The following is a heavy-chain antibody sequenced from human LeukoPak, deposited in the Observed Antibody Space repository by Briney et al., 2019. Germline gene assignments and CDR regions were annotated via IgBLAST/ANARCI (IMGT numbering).Heavy chain of an antibody. J-gene: IGHJ5*02. Sequence: SQTLSLTCAISGDSVSSNSAAWNWIRQSPSRGLEWLGSTYYRSKWYNDYAVSVKGRIAINPDTSKNQFSLQLNSVTPEDTAVYYRARQTADGTLNWLDPWGQGTLVTVSS. CDR2: TYYRSKWYN. V-gene: IGHV6-1*01. CDR1: GDSVSSNSAA. D-gene: IGHD6-13*01. CDR3: ARQTADGTLNWLDP.